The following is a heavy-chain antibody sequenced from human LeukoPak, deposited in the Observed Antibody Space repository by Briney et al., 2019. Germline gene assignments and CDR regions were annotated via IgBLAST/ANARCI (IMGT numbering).Heavy chain of an antibody. CDR1: GFTFGDFA. V-gene: IGHV3-49*04. CDR3: TTTRTITSIWYYFDY. Sequence: GGSLRLSCTGSGFTFGDFALGWVRQSLGEGLEWVGFIRSKAYGGTTEYAASVKGRFTISRDDSKSITYLQMSSLKSEDTGVYYCTTTRTITSIWYYFDYWGQGALVTVSS. J-gene: IGHJ4*02. CDR2: IRSKAYGGTT. D-gene: IGHD6-13*01.